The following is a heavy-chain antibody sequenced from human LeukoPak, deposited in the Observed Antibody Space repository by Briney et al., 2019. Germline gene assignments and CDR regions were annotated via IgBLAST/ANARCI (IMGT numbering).Heavy chain of an antibody. J-gene: IGHJ6*02. CDR2: IYYSGST. Sequence: SETLSLTCTVSGGSISSSSYYWGWIRQPPGQGLEWIGSIYYSGSTYYNPSLKSRVTISVHTSKNQFSLKLSSVTAADTAVYYCARLLWFGEFYYYYYGMDVWGQGTTVTVSS. V-gene: IGHV4-39*01. CDR1: GGSISSSSYY. CDR3: ARLLWFGEFYYYYYGMDV. D-gene: IGHD3-10*01.